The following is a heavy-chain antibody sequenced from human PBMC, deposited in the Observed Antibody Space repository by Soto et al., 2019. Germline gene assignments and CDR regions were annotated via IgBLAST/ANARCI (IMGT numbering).Heavy chain of an antibody. V-gene: IGHV4-34*01. Sequence: QVQLQQWGAGLLKPSETLSLTCAVYGGSFSGYYWSWIRQPPGKGLEWIGAINHSGSTNYTPSLKSRVTISVATAKNQFSLKLSSVTAAATAVYYCARGLMQVVVAATCDAFDIWGQGTMVTVSS. J-gene: IGHJ3*02. CDR1: GGSFSGYY. D-gene: IGHD2-15*01. CDR3: ARGLMQVVVAATCDAFDI. CDR2: INHSGST.